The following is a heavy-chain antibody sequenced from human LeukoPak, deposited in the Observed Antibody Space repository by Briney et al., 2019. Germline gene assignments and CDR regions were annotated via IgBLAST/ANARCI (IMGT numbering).Heavy chain of an antibody. CDR3: ARGYSSSGHNWFDP. CDR2: TFYSGST. Sequence: SETLSLTCTVSGPSISSYYWSWIRQPPGKGLEWIGHTFYSGSTKYNPSLKSRLTLAVDTSRNQFSLKLSSVSAADTAVYYCARGYSSSGHNWFDPWGQGTLVTVSS. D-gene: IGHD6-13*01. CDR1: GPSISSYY. J-gene: IGHJ5*02. V-gene: IGHV4-59*01.